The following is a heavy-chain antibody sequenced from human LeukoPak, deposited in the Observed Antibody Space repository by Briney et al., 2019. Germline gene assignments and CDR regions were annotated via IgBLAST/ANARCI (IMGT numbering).Heavy chain of an antibody. CDR1: GFTSSSYW. V-gene: IGHV3-7*03. J-gene: IGHJ4*02. CDR3: ARKIWFGELYDY. Sequence: GGSLRLSCAASGFTSSSYWMSWVRQAPGKGLEWVANIKQDGSEKYYVDSVKGRFTISRDNAKNSLYLQMNSLRAEDTAVYYCARKIWFGELYDYWGQGTLVTVSS. D-gene: IGHD3-10*01. CDR2: IKQDGSEK.